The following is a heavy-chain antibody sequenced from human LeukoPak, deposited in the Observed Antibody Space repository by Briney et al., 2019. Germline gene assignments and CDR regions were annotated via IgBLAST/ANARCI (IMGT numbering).Heavy chain of an antibody. CDR3: ARDTKYAFDN. J-gene: IGHJ4*02. CDR1: GFTFSSYS. CDR2: IGISSGNT. V-gene: IGHV3-48*01. D-gene: IGHD2-2*01. Sequence: GGSLRLPCAASGFTFSSYSMNWVRQAPGKGLEWISYIGISSGNTKYADSVKGRFTISGDKAKNSVYLQMNSLRVEDTAVYYCARDTKYAFDNWGQGTLVTVSS.